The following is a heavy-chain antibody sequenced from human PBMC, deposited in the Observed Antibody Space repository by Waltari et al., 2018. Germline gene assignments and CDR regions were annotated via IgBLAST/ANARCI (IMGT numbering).Heavy chain of an antibody. V-gene: IGHV3-49*04. CDR2: IRSKAYGGTT. Sequence: EVQLVESGGGLVQPGRSLRLSCTASGFTFGDYAMSWVRQAPGKGLEWVGFIRSKAYGGTTEYAASVKGRFTISRDDSKSSAYLQMNSLKTEDTAVYYCTRDDLAAAGTYYYYGMDVWGQGTTVTVSS. J-gene: IGHJ6*02. CDR3: TRDDLAAAGTYYYYGMDV. CDR1: GFTFGDYA. D-gene: IGHD6-13*01.